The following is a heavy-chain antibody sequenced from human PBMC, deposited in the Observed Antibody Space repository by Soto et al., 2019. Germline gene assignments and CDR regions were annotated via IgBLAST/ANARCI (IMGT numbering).Heavy chain of an antibody. D-gene: IGHD2-15*01. V-gene: IGHV4-4*07. CDR2: IYTSGST. Sequence: SETLSLTCTVSGGSISSYYWSWIRQPAGKGLEWIGRIYTSGSTNYNPSLKSRVTMSVDTSKNPFSLKLSSVTAADTAVYYCARSTTRPRSNIVVVVAATGAFDIWGQGTMVTVSS. CDR1: GGSISSYY. CDR3: ARSTTRPRSNIVVVVAATGAFDI. J-gene: IGHJ3*02.